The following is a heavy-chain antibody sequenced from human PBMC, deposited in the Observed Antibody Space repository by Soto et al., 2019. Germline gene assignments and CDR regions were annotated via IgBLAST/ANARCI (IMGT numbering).Heavy chain of an antibody. CDR2: ISAYNGNT. V-gene: IGHV1-18*01. J-gene: IGHJ3*02. CDR3: ARDSVLRGRSQDDAFDI. D-gene: IGHD2-8*01. Sequence: QVQLVQSGAEVKKPGASVKVSCKASGYTFTSYGISSVRQAPGQGLEWMGWISAYNGNTNYAQKLQGRVTMTTDTSTSTAYMELRSLRSDDTAVYYCARDSVLRGRSQDDAFDIWGQGTMVTVSS. CDR1: GYTFTSYG.